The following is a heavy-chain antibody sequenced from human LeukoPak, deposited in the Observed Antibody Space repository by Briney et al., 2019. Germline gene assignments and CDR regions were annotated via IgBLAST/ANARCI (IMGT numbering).Heavy chain of an antibody. J-gene: IGHJ4*02. D-gene: IGHD4-23*01. V-gene: IGHV4-61*02. Sequence: SETLSLTCTVSGGSISSGDYYWSWIRQPAGKGLEWIGRIYTSGSTNYNPSLKSRVTISVDTSKNQFSLKLSSVTAADTAVYYCARLTTVVFDYWGQGTLVTVSS. CDR3: ARLTTVVFDY. CDR1: GGSISSGDYY. CDR2: IYTSGST.